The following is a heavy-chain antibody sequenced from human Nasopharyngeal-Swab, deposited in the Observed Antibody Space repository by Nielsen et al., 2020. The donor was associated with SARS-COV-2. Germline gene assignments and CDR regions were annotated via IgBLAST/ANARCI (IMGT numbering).Heavy chain of an antibody. D-gene: IGHD3-3*01. CDR1: GYTFTSYY. Sequence: ASVKVSCKASGYTFTSYYMHWVRQAPGQGLEWMGIINPSGGSTSYAQKFQGRVTMTRDTSTSTVCMELSGLRSEDTAVYYCARGGSTISADPGPDYWGQGTLVTVSS. CDR2: INPSGGST. CDR3: ARGGSTISADPGPDY. J-gene: IGHJ4*02. V-gene: IGHV1-46*01.